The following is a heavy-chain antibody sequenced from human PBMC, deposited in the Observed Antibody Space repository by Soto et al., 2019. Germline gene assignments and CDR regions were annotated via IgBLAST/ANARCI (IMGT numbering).Heavy chain of an antibody. CDR2: IWYDGSNK. CDR3: AREDIDPPGGMDV. CDR1: GFTFSSYG. J-gene: IGHJ6*02. Sequence: SLRLSCAASGFTFSSYGMHWVRQAPGKGLEWVAVIWYDGSNKYYADSVKGRFTISRDNSKNTLYLQMNSLRAEDTAVYYCAREDIDPPGGMDVWGQGTTVTVSS. V-gene: IGHV3-33*01. D-gene: IGHD2-15*01.